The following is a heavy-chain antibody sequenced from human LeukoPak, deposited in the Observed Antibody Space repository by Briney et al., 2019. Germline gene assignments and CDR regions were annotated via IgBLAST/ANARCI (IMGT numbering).Heavy chain of an antibody. CDR1: RYSFTSYW. J-gene: IGHJ4*02. D-gene: IGHD2-2*01. V-gene: IGHV5-51*01. Sequence: GESLKISRKGSRYSFTSYWIAWVRQMPGEGLEWMGIIWPGDSDTRYSPSFQGQVTISVDKSINTAYLQWSSLKASDTAIYYCARITSSWCFDYWGQGTLVTVSS. CDR3: ARITSSWCFDY. CDR2: IWPGDSDT.